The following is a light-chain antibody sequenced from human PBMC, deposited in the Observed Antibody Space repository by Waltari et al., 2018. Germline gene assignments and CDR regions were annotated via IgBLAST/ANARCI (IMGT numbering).Light chain of an antibody. CDR1: NLERKS. Sequence: SYVLTQPPSVSVAPGNTATIACGGNNLERKSVHWYQQKPGQTPVAVIYYDTERPSGISERFSGSNSGNTATRTISRVEAGDEADYYCQVWDSDSDHPVFGGGTKLTVL. J-gene: IGLJ3*02. CDR3: QVWDSDSDHPV. CDR2: YDT. V-gene: IGLV3-21*04.